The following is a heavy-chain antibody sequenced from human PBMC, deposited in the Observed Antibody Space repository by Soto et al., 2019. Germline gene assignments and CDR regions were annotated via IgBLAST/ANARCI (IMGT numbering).Heavy chain of an antibody. CDR3: AKDQGDYVEAFDY. V-gene: IGHV3-23*01. CDR1: GFTFSSYA. J-gene: IGHJ4*02. D-gene: IGHD4-17*01. CDR2: ISGSGGST. Sequence: EVQLLESGGGLVQPGGSLRLSCAASGFTFSSYAMSWVRQAPGKGLEWVSAISGSGGSTYYADSVKGRFTISRDNSNDTLYLQMNSLRAEDTAVYYCAKDQGDYVEAFDYWGQGTLVTVSS.